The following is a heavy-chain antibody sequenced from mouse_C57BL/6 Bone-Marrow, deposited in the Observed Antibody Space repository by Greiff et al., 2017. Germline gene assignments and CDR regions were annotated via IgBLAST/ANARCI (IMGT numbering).Heavy chain of an antibody. CDR2: IYPGSGST. D-gene: IGHD2-2*01. J-gene: IGHJ2*01. CDR3: ASSTMVTTTGYYFDY. CDR1: GYTFTSYW. V-gene: IGHV1-55*01. Sequence: QVQLQQSGAELVKPGASVKMSCKASGYTFTSYWITWVKQRPGQGLEWIGDIYPGSGSTNYNEKFKSKATLTVDTSSSTAYMQLSSLTSEDSAVYYCASSTMVTTTGYYFDYWGQGSTLTVSS.